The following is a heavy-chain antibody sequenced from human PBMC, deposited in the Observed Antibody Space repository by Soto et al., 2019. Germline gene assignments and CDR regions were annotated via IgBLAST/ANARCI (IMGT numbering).Heavy chain of an antibody. CDR2: IYHSGST. CDR1: GYSISSGYS. J-gene: IGHJ6*02. Sequence: PSETLSLTCAVSGYSISSGYSWGWIRQPPGKGLEWIGGIYHSGSTYYNPSLRSRVTISVDTSKNRFSLKLSSVTAADTAVYYWARAEGFLGDYYYGMYGWGQGTTVTVSS. CDR3: ARAEGFLGDYYYGMYG. V-gene: IGHV4-38-2*01. D-gene: IGHD3-10*01.